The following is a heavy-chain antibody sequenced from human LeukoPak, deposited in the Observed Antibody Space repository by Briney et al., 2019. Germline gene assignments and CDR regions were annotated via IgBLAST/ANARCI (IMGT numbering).Heavy chain of an antibody. CDR3: AREHDSSGYYQYYFDY. CDR2: ISSSSSYI. D-gene: IGHD3-22*01. Sequence: GGSLRLSCAASGFTFSSYSMNWVRQAPGKGLEWVSSISSSSSYIYYADSVKGRFTISRDNAKNSLYLQMNSLRAEDTAVYYCAREHDSSGYYQYYFDYWGQGTLVTVSS. J-gene: IGHJ4*02. CDR1: GFTFSSYS. V-gene: IGHV3-21*01.